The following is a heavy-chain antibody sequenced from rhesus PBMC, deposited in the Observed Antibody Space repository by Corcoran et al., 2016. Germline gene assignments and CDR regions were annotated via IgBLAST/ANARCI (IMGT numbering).Heavy chain of an antibody. CDR2: IYWDDDK. Sequence: QVTLKESGPALVKPTQTLTLTCTFSGFSISTSGMGVGWIRQPPGKALEWLALIYWDDDKNYSTSLKSRLTISKDTSKNQVVLTMTNMDPVDTATYYCARRRGIAAFDYWGQGVLVTVSS. CDR3: ARRRGIAAFDY. CDR1: GFSISTSGMG. V-gene: IGHV2-174*01. D-gene: IGHD6-13*01. J-gene: IGHJ4*01.